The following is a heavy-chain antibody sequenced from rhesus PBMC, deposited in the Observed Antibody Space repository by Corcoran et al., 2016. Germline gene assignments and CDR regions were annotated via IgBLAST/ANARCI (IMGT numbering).Heavy chain of an antibody. J-gene: IGHJ4*01. CDR2: IYWEDDK. CDR1: GFSLSTRGMG. D-gene: IGHD4-23*01. V-gene: IGHV2-1*01. CDR3: ARVNTVTANFDY. Sequence: QVTLKESGPALVKPTQTLTLTCTFSGFSLSTRGMGVGWIRQPPGKTLEWLAHIYWEDDKRYSTSLKSRLTISKDTSKNQVVLTMTNMDPVDTATYYCARVNTVTANFDYWGQGVLVTVSS.